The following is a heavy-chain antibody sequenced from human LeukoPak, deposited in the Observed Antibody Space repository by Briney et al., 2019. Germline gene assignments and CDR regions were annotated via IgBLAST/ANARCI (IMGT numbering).Heavy chain of an antibody. V-gene: IGHV3-33*01. J-gene: IGHJ4*02. CDR1: GFSFSLYG. CDR2: IWAAGNDD. CDR3: ARGPLIAAAGTW. D-gene: IGHD6-13*01. Sequence: GRSLRLSCGASGFSFSLYGMRWVRQAPGKGLEWVAFIWAAGNDDFYADSVKGRFTISRDNSKNMVYLQMNSLRAEDTAVYYCARGPLIAAAGTWWGQGTLVTVSS.